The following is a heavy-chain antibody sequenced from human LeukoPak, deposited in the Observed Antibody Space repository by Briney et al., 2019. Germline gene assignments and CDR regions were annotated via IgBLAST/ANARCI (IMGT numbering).Heavy chain of an antibody. CDR2: ISYDGSNK. V-gene: IGHV3-30*03. CDR1: GFTFNNYG. CDR3: ASSKTRDAFDI. J-gene: IGHJ3*02. Sequence: GGSLRLSCAASGFTFNNYGMHWVRQAPGKGLEWVAVISYDGSNKYYADSVKGRFTISRDNSKNTLYLQMNSLRAEDTAVYYCASSKTRDAFDIWGQGTMVTVSS.